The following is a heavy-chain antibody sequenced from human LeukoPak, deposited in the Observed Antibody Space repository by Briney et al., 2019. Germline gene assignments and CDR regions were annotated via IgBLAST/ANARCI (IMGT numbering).Heavy chain of an antibody. CDR1: GFTFSSYG. V-gene: IGHV3-23*01. D-gene: IGHD3-10*01. CDR3: AKAGGYYYGSGSYHPFDY. J-gene: IGHJ4*02. CDR2: ISGSGGST. Sequence: GGSLRLSCAASGFTFSSYGMSWVRQAPGKGLEWVSAISGSGGSTYYADSVKGRFTISRDNSKNTLYLQMNSLRAEDTAVYYCAKAGGYYYGSGSYHPFDYWGQGTLVTVSS.